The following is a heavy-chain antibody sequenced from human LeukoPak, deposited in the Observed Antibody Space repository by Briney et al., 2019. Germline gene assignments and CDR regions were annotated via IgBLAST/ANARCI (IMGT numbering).Heavy chain of an antibody. D-gene: IGHD3-3*01. CDR3: ARDPSRGDFWSGYERGWHAFDI. J-gene: IGHJ3*02. CDR2: ITSSSSTI. CDR1: GLSFSSYS. V-gene: IGHV3-48*01. Sequence: GGSLRLSCAATGLSFSSYSLNWVRQAPGQGLEWVSYITSSSSTIYYADSVKGRFTISRDNAKNSLYLQMNSLRAEDTAVYYCARDPSRGDFWSGYERGWHAFDIWGQGTMVTVSS.